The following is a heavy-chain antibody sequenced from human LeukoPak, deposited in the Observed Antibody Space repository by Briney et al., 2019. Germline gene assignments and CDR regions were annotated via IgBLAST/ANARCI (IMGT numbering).Heavy chain of an antibody. CDR3: AKDPIWFGEFDY. CDR1: GFTFSSYA. J-gene: IGHJ4*02. V-gene: IGHV3-23*01. D-gene: IGHD3-10*01. CDR2: ISGSGGST. Sequence: PGGSLRLSCAASGFTFSSYAMSWVHQAPGKGLEWVSAISGSGGSTYYADSVKGRFTISRDNSKNTLYLQMNSLRAEDTAVYYCAKDPIWFGEFDYWGQGTLVTVSS.